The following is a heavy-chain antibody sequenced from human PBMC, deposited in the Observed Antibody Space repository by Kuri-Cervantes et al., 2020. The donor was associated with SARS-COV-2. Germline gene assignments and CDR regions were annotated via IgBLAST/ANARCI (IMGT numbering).Heavy chain of an antibody. J-gene: IGHJ6*03. CDR1: GYTFTSYG. CDR2: ISAYNGNT. D-gene: IGHD1-1*01. Sequence: ASVKVSCKASGYTFTSYGISWVRQAPGQGLEWMGWISAYNGNTNYAQKLQGRVTMTRDTSTSTVYMELSSLRSEDTAVYYCARSRQEGYGGDYYMDVWGKGTTVTVSS. V-gene: IGHV1-18*01. CDR3: ARSRQEGYGGDYYMDV.